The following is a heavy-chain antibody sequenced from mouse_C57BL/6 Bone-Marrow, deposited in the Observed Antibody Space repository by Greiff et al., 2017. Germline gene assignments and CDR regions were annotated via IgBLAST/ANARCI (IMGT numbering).Heavy chain of an antibody. Sequence: EVKVVESGGGLVKPGGSLKLSCAASGFTFSSYAMSWVRQTPEKRLEWVATISDGGSYTYYPDNVKGRFTISRDNAKNNLYLQMSHLKSEDTAMYYCARDNWDEGFAYWGQGTLVTVSA. CDR3: ARDNWDEGFAY. J-gene: IGHJ3*01. D-gene: IGHD4-1*01. CDR2: ISDGGSYT. V-gene: IGHV5-4*01. CDR1: GFTFSSYA.